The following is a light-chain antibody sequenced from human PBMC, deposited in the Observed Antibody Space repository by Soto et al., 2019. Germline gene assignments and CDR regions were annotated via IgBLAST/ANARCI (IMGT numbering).Light chain of an antibody. J-gene: IGLJ3*02. CDR1: SSDVGAYHS. Sequence: QSALTQPASVSGSPGQSFTISCTGTSSDVGAYHSVSWYQQHPGKAPKLIIFDVSNRPSGVSHRFSGSKSGNTASLPISGLQAEDEADYYCSSFTGTGTVMFGGGTKVTVL. CDR2: DVS. V-gene: IGLV2-14*03. CDR3: SSFTGTGTVM.